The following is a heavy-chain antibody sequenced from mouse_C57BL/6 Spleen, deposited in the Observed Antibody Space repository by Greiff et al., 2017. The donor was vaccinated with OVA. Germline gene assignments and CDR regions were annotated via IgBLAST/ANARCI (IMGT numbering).Heavy chain of an antibody. D-gene: IGHD1-1*01. CDR1: GYTFTDYN. CDR2: INPNNGGT. Sequence: VQLQQSGPELVKPGASVKMSCKASGYTFTDYNMHWVKQSHGKSLEWIGYINPNNGGTSYNQKFKGKATLTVNKSSSTAYMELRSLTSEDSAVYYCATRYYGSYYAMDYWGQGTSVTVSS. J-gene: IGHJ4*01. CDR3: ATRYYGSYYAMDY. V-gene: IGHV1-22*01.